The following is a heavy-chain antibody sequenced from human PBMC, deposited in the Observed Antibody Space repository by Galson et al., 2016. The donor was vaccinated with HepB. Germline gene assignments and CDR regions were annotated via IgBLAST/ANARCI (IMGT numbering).Heavy chain of an antibody. Sequence: SLRLSCAASGFTFITSVMSWVRQTPGKGLEWVSSFRGRANTQYADSVRGRFTASRDDSKGTLFLQMNSLTAADTAVYYCASYLVQSWAGSDAFDTWGQGTLVTVSS. D-gene: IGHD6-13*01. CDR3: ASYLVQSWAGSDAFDT. CDR2: FRGRANT. CDR1: GFTFITSV. J-gene: IGHJ3*02. V-gene: IGHV3-23*01.